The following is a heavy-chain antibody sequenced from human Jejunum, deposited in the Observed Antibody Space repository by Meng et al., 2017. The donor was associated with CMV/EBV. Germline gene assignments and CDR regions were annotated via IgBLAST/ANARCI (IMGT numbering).Heavy chain of an antibody. D-gene: IGHD6-6*01. V-gene: IGHV2-5*02. Sequence: QIHLKHSGPPPVKPTQTRPLTCTFLGFSLTTNLESGGWIRQPPGKALEWLALIHGGGGKQYSPSLQSRLTATRDTSKNQVVLTMTNMDPVDTATYYCVHRYSSSSGQVSWGQGTLVTVSS. CDR1: GFSLTTNLES. J-gene: IGHJ5*02. CDR2: IHGGGGK. CDR3: VHRYSSSSGQVS.